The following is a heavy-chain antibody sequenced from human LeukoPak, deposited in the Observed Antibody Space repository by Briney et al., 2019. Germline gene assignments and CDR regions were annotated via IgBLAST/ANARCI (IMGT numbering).Heavy chain of an antibody. J-gene: IGHJ4*02. CDR3: ARVQPYCSGGSCQINDY. D-gene: IGHD2-15*01. CDR2: TYYSGST. V-gene: IGHV4-34*01. CDR1: GGSFSDYY. Sequence: SETLSLTCAVYGGSFSDYYWSWIRQPPGKGLEWIGDTYYSGSTYYNPSLKSRVTISVDTSKNQFSLKLSSVTAADTAVYYCARVQPYCSGGSCQINDYWGQGTLVTVSS.